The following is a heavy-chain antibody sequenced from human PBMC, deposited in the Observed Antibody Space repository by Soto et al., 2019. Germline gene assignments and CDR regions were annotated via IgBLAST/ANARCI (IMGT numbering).Heavy chain of an antibody. Sequence: HPGGSLRLSCAASGFTFSNHAMSWVRQAPGKGLEWVSVIGADIVKTFYADSVKGRFTISRDNAKNTLYPQMNSLRAEDTAVYYCTRSSGYIDYWGQGTLVTVSS. CDR1: GFTFSNHA. J-gene: IGHJ4*02. D-gene: IGHD6-19*01. CDR2: IGADIVKT. V-gene: IGHV3-23*01. CDR3: TRSSGYIDY.